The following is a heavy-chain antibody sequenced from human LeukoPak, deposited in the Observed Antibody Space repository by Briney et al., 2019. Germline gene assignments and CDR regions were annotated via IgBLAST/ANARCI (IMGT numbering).Heavy chain of an antibody. CDR3: AKDQAPKWDTAMGPFGY. J-gene: IGHJ4*02. CDR2: ISYDGSNK. D-gene: IGHD5-18*01. Sequence: PGGSLRLSCAASGCTFSSYGMHWVRQAPGKGLEWVAVISYDGSNKYYADSVKGRFTISRDNSKNTLYLQMNSLRAEDTAVSSCAKDQAPKWDTAMGPFGYWGQGTLVTVSS. CDR1: GCTFSSYG. V-gene: IGHV3-30*18.